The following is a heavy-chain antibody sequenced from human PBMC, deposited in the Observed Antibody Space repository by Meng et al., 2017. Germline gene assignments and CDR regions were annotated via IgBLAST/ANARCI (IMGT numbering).Heavy chain of an antibody. CDR1: GVTFSGSD. CDR3: ARVWAVAVSDY. J-gene: IGHJ4*02. Sequence: GESLKISCAVSGVTFSGSDIHWVRQASGKGLEWVSYISSSGSTIYHADSVKGRFTISRDNGKSSMYLQMNSLRAEDTAVYYCARVWAVAVSDYWGQGTLVTVSS. CDR2: ISSSGSTI. V-gene: IGHV3-48*03. D-gene: IGHD6-19*01.